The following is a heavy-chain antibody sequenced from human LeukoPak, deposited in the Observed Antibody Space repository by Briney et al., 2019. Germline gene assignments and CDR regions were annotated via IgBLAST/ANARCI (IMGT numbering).Heavy chain of an antibody. CDR3: ARSELGPTSYFDY. CDR2: IYYSGST. CDR1: GGSISSYY. J-gene: IGHJ4*02. D-gene: IGHD7-27*01. V-gene: IGHV4-59*01. Sequence: SETLSLTCTVSGGSISSYYWSGIRQPPGKGLEWIGYIYYSGSTNYNPSLKSRVTISVDTSKNQFSLKLSSVTAADTAVYYCARSELGPTSYFDYWGQGTLVTVSS.